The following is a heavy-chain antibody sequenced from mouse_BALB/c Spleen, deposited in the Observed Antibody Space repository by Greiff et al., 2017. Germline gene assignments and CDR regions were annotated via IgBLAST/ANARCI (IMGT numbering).Heavy chain of an antibody. V-gene: IGHV5-4*02. Sequence: EVKLMESGGGLVKPGGSLKLSCAASGFTFSDYYMYWVRQTPEKRLEWVATISDGGSYTYYPDSVTGRFTITRDTAKNNLYLQMSSLKSEDTAMYYGARDGEYYGVYYYAMDYWGQGTSVTVSS. CDR1: GFTFSDYY. J-gene: IGHJ4*01. CDR2: ISDGGSYT. CDR3: ARDGEYYGVYYYAMDY. D-gene: IGHD1-1*02.